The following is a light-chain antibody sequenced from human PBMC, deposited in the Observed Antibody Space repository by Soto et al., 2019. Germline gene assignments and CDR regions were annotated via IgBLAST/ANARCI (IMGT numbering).Light chain of an antibody. Sequence: QSVLTQPPSVSGSPGQSVTISCTGTSSDVGSYNRVSWYQQPPGTAPKLMIYEVSNRPSGVPDRFSGSKSGSTASLTISGLQAEDEADYYCSSYTSSNTVVFGGGTKLTVL. J-gene: IGLJ2*01. V-gene: IGLV2-18*02. CDR3: SSYTSSNTVV. CDR1: SSDVGSYNR. CDR2: EVS.